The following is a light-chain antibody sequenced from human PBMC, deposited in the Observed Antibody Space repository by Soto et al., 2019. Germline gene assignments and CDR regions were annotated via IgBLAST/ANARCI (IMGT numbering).Light chain of an antibody. CDR2: KAS. J-gene: IGKJ1*01. CDR3: QQYDSYPRT. CDR1: QSISSW. V-gene: IGKV1-5*03. Sequence: DIQMTQSPSTLSASVGDRVTITCRASQSISSWLAWYQQKSRRAPNLLIYKASILESGDPSRFSGTGSGTXXXLXIGSLQPDDFATYYCQQYDSYPRTFGQGTKVEIK.